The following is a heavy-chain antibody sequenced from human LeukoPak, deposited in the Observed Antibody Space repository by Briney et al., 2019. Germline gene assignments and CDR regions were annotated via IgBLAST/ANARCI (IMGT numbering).Heavy chain of an antibody. V-gene: IGHV4-34*01. CDR2: INHSGST. J-gene: IGHJ3*02. Sequence: SDPLPLTCAVYGGSFRGYYWSWIRQPPGKGLEWIGEINHSGSTNYNPSLESRVTISVDTSKNQFSLKLSSVTAADTAVYYCARVSASTWAFDIWGQGTMVTVSS. D-gene: IGHD5/OR15-5a*01. CDR1: GGSFRGYY. CDR3: ARVSASTWAFDI.